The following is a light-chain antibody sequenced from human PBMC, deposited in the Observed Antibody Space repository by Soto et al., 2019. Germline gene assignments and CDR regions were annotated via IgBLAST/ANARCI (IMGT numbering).Light chain of an antibody. CDR1: QSVSSSS. J-gene: IGKJ2*01. Sequence: EIVLTQSPGTLSLSPGERATLSCRASQSVSSSSLAWYQQKPGQAPRLLIYGASSRATGIPDRFSGSASGTYFTLTISRLEPEDFAVYFCQEYGNSPLYAFGQGTHLESK. CDR2: GAS. V-gene: IGKV3-20*01. CDR3: QEYGNSPLYA.